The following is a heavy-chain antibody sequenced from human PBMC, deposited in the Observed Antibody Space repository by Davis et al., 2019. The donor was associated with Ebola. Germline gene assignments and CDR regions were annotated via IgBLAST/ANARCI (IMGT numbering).Heavy chain of an antibody. Sequence: SVKVSCKASGGTFSSYAISWVRQAPGQGLEWMGGIIPIFGTANYAQKFQGRVTITADESTSTAYMELSSLRSEDTAVYYCARDGVATTKAFDYWGQGTLVTVSS. V-gene: IGHV1-69*13. D-gene: IGHD5-12*01. J-gene: IGHJ4*02. CDR3: ARDGVATTKAFDY. CDR1: GGTFSSYA. CDR2: IIPIFGTA.